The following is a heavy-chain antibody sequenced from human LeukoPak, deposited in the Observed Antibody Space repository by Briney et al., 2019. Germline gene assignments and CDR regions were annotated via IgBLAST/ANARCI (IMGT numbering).Heavy chain of an antibody. CDR3: ARVQTTTITNGVDY. CDR1: GFTFSSYS. J-gene: IGHJ4*02. Sequence: GGSLRLSCAASGFTFSSYSMNWVRQAPGKGLEWVSRIDTDGSRTSYADSVKGRFTISRDNAKNTLYLQMNSLRAEDTAVYYCARVQTTTITNGVDYWGQGTLVTVSA. D-gene: IGHD3-3*01. CDR2: IDTDGSRT. V-gene: IGHV3-74*01.